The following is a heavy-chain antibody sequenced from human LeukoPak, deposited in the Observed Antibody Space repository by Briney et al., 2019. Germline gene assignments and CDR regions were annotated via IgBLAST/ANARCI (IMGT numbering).Heavy chain of an antibody. V-gene: IGHV1-8*01. CDR2: MNPNSGNT. Sequence: ASVKVSCKASGYTFTSYDINWVRQATGQGLEWMGWMNPNSGNTGYAQKFQGRVAMTRNTSISTAYMELSSLRSEDTAVYYCARGLKQLWFSGYYYCYMDVWGKGTTVTVSS. CDR1: GYTFTSYD. CDR3: ARGLKQLWFSGYYYCYMDV. J-gene: IGHJ6*03. D-gene: IGHD5-18*01.